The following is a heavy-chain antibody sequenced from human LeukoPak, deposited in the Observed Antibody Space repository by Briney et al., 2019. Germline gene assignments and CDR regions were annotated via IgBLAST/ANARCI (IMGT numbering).Heavy chain of an antibody. CDR1: GFTFSSYG. CDR3: AKSGSQRRTYYYYMDV. D-gene: IGHD3-10*01. CDR2: ISYDGSNK. Sequence: GGSLRLSCADSGFTFSSYGMHWVRQAPGKGLEWVAVISYDGSNKYYADSVKGRFTISRDNSKNTLYLQMNSLRAEDTAVYYCAKSGSQRRTYYYYMDVWGKGTTVTVSS. J-gene: IGHJ6*03. V-gene: IGHV3-30*18.